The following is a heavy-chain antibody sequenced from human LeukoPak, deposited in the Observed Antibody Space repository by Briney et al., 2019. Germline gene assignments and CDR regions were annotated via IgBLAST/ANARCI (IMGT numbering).Heavy chain of an antibody. CDR1: EFTFSNYD. D-gene: IGHD6-13*01. Sequence: GGSLRLSCAASEFTFSNYDMHWVRQATGKGLEWVSTIDTAGNTWYPGSVKGRFTISRENAKNSLTLQMNSLRVGDTAVYYCARVKMPGIQTAGRVNYFEFWGQGTLVTVSS. V-gene: IGHV3-13*01. J-gene: IGHJ4*02. CDR3: ARVKMPGIQTAGRVNYFEF. CDR2: IDTAGNT.